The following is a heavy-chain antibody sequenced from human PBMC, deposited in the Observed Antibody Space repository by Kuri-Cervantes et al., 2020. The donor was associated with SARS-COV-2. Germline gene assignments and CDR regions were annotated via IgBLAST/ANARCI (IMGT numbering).Heavy chain of an antibody. D-gene: IGHD3-3*01. CDR2: MNPNSGNT. Sequence: ASVKVSCKASGYTFTSYDINWVRQATGQGLEWMGWMNPNSGNTGYAQKFQGRVTITRNTSISTAYMELSSLRSEDTAVYYCARGDLGVTIFGVGAFDIWGRGTMVTVSS. CDR3: ARGDLGVTIFGVGAFDI. CDR1: GYTFTSYD. J-gene: IGHJ3*02. V-gene: IGHV1-8*03.